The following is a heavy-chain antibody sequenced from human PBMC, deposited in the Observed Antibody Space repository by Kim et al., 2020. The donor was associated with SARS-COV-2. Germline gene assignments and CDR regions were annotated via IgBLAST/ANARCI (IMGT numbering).Heavy chain of an antibody. CDR2: ISGSGGST. J-gene: IGHJ4*02. CDR3: AKLDWGAIIGTEGYFDY. V-gene: IGHV3-23*01. D-gene: IGHD3-10*01. CDR1: GFTFSSYA. Sequence: GGSLRLSCAASGFTFSSYAMSWVRQAPGKGLEWVSAISGSGGSTYYADSVKGRFTISRDNSKNTLYLQMNSLRAEDTAVYYCAKLDWGAIIGTEGYFDYWGQGTLVTVSS.